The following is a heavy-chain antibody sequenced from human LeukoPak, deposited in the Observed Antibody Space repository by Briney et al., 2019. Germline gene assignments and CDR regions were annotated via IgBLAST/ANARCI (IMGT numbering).Heavy chain of an antibody. V-gene: IGHV3-21*01. Sequence: GGSLRLSCAASGFTFSSYSMNWVRQAPGKGLEWVSSISDSNTYIYYADSVEGRFTISRDNAKNSLYLQMNSLRAEDTAVYYCARDPGWRLEGYFDYWGQGTLVTVSS. CDR1: GFTFSSYS. D-gene: IGHD1-1*01. CDR2: ISDSNTYI. CDR3: ARDPGWRLEGYFDY. J-gene: IGHJ4*02.